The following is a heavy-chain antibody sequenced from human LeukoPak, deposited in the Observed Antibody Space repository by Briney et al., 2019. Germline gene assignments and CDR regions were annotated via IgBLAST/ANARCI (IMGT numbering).Heavy chain of an antibody. D-gene: IGHD6-19*01. V-gene: IGHV3-23*01. CDR3: AKGPHSSGWYNYFDY. CDR1: GFTFSSYA. Sequence: GGSLRLSCAASGFTFSSYAMSWVRQAPGKGLEWVSAISGSGGSTYYADSVKGRFTISRDNSKNTLYLQMDSLRAEDTAVYYCAKGPHSSGWYNYFDYWGQGTLVTVSS. CDR2: ISGSGGST. J-gene: IGHJ4*02.